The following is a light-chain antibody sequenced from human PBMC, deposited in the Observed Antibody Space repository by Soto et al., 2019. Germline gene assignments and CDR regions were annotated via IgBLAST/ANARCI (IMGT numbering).Light chain of an antibody. J-gene: IGKJ4*01. CDR3: QQYNNWPPLT. CDR1: QSVSNN. V-gene: IGKV3-15*01. Sequence: IVMTHSPATLSVSPLERVTLSFMSSQSVSNNLAWYQQKPGQAPRLLIYGASTRATGIPARFSGSGSGTEFTLTISSLQSEDFAVYYCQQYNNWPPLTFGGGTKVDI. CDR2: GAS.